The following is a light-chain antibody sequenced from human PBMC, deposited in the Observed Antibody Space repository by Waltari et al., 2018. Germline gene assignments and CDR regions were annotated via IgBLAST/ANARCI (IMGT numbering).Light chain of an antibody. CDR3: QQYFSAPWT. Sequence: DIVMTQSPDSLAVSLGEKATINCKSSQSVFHSSYNKNYLAWYQQKPGQPPNLLIYWASTRESGVPDRFSGSGSGTDFTLTISSLQAEDVAVYYCQQYFSAPWTFGQGTRVEIK. V-gene: IGKV4-1*01. J-gene: IGKJ1*01. CDR1: QSVFHSSYNKNY. CDR2: WAS.